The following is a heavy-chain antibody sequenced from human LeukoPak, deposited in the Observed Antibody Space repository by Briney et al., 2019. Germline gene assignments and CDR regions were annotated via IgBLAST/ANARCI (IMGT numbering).Heavy chain of an antibody. V-gene: IGHV3-48*01. D-gene: IGHD2-15*01. J-gene: IGHJ6*02. CDR1: GFTFSSYS. Sequence: GGSLRLSCAASGFTFSSYSMNWVRQAPGKGLEWVSYISSSSSTIYYADSVKGRFTISRDNAKNSLYLQMNSLRAEDTAVYYCASESANYIVVVVAANYYGMDVWGQGTTVTVSS. CDR2: ISSSSSTI. CDR3: ASESANYIVVVVAANYYGMDV.